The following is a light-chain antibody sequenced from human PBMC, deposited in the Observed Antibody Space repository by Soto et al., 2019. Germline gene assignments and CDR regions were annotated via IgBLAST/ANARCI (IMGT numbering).Light chain of an antibody. CDR1: QGISNY. V-gene: IGKV1-27*01. CDR3: QKYNSAPLT. CDR2: AAS. J-gene: IGKJ4*01. Sequence: DIQMTQSPSSLSASVGDRVTITCRASQGISNYVAWYQQKPGKVPKLLIYAASTLHSGVPSRFSGSGSGTDFTLTISSLQPEDVATYYCQKYNSAPLTFGGGTKVEIK.